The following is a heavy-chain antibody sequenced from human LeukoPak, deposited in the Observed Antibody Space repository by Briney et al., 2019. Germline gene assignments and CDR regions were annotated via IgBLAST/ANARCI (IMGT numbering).Heavy chain of an antibody. V-gene: IGHV3-33*06. D-gene: IGHD6-13*01. CDR2: IWYDGKIK. Sequence: GRSLRLSCAASGFTFSSYGMHWVRQAPGKGLEWVAVIWYDGKIKYYLDSVKGRFTISRDNSKNTVVLQMNGLRAEDTAVYYCAKDRDALGQQLAIDDWGQGTLVTVSA. CDR3: AKDRDALGQQLAIDD. CDR1: GFTFSSYG. J-gene: IGHJ4*02.